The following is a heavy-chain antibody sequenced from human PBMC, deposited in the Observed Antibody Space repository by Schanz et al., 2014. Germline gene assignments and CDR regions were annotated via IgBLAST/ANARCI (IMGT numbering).Heavy chain of an antibody. Sequence: EVQLVESGGGLVQPGGSLRLSCAASGFTFSSYWMSWVRQAPGKGLEWVANIKQDGSEKYYVDSVQGRFTISRDDAQNSVYLQMNSLRAEDTSVYHCVREESYYGAGSYRYWGPETLVTVSS. CDR3: VREESYYGAGSYRY. CDR1: GFTFSSYW. J-gene: IGHJ4*02. CDR2: IKQDGSEK. V-gene: IGHV3-7*01. D-gene: IGHD3-10*01.